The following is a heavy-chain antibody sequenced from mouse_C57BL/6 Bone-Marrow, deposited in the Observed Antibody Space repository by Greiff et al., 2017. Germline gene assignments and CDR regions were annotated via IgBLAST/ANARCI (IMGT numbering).Heavy chain of an antibody. CDR2: IHPNSGNP. CDR1: GYNFTCYW. V-gene: IGHV1-64*01. Sequence: QVQLQQPGAELVKPWASVKLSCKASGYNFTCYWMHWVKQRPGQGLEWIGMIHPNSGNPNYNEKFKSKAKLIVDKSSSPAYMQLSSLTSEDSAVYYYARELYDYWGQGTTLTVSS. CDR3: ARELYDY. J-gene: IGHJ2*01.